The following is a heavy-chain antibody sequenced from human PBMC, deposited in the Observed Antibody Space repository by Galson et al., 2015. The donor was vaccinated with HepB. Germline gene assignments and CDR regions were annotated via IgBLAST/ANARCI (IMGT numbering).Heavy chain of an antibody. D-gene: IGHD6-19*01. CDR1: GFTFSSYA. Sequence: SLRLSCAASGFTFSSYAMHWVRQAPGKGLEWVAVISYDGSNKYYADSVKGRFTISRDNSKNTLYLQMNSLRAEDTAVYYCARFPIAVAGTDAFDIWGQGTMVTVSS. J-gene: IGHJ3*02. CDR2: ISYDGSNK. CDR3: ARFPIAVAGTDAFDI. V-gene: IGHV3-30*04.